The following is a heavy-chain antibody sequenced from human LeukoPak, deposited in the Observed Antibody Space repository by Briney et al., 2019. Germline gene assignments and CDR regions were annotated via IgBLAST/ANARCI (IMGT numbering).Heavy chain of an antibody. Sequence: GESLKISCMGLGYSFSTYWNAWVRQRPGKGLEWMGIIYPGGSETRYDPSFQGQVTISADTSTSTAYLQWSSLRASDTAMYYCARASRDGYNQNFDHWGQGTQVTVSS. D-gene: IGHD5-24*01. CDR1: GYSFSTYW. V-gene: IGHV5-51*01. CDR2: IYPGGSET. J-gene: IGHJ4*02. CDR3: ARASRDGYNQNFDH.